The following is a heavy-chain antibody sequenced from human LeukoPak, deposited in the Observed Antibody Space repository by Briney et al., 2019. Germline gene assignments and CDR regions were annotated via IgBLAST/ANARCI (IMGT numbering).Heavy chain of an antibody. J-gene: IGHJ1*01. Sequence: GESLKISCKGSGYSFTNYWIGWVRQMPGKGLEWMGIIYPGDSNTRYSPSFQGQVTISADKSINTAYLQWSSLKASDTAMYYCARSGDIVIVPAVFAEYFQYWGQGTLVTASS. V-gene: IGHV5-51*01. D-gene: IGHD2-2*01. CDR2: IYPGDSNT. CDR1: GYSFTNYW. CDR3: ARSGDIVIVPAVFAEYFQY.